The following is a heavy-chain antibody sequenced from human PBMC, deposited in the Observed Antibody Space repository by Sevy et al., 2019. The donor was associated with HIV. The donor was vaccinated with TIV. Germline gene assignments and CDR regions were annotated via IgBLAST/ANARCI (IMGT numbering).Heavy chain of an antibody. CDR3: TRNGGAFDNGFDP. CDR2: ISSSGSSI. V-gene: IGHV3-48*03. D-gene: IGHD2-8*01. CDR1: GFTFSSYD. J-gene: IGHJ5*02. Sequence: GGSLRLSCTASGFTFSSYDMNWVRQATGKGLEWVSKISSSGSSIYYAASVKGRFTISRDNVKNSLNLQMNSLRAEDTAVYYCTRNGGAFDNGFDPWGQGTLVTVSS.